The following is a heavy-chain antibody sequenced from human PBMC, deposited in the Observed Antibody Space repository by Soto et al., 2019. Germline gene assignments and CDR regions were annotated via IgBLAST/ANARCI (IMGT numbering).Heavy chain of an antibody. D-gene: IGHD2-21*02. Sequence: EVQLLESGGGLVQPGGSLRLSCAASGFTFSNYAMTWVRQAPGKGLEWVSTISGGGDGTFYADSVKGRFTISRDNSRNTVYLKMNSLRAEDTAVYYGAKKGLGSLTTYCNSGDCHYAFDIWGQGTMVTVSS. J-gene: IGHJ3*02. CDR2: ISGGGDGT. CDR1: GFTFSNYA. CDR3: AKKGLGSLTTYCNSGDCHYAFDI. V-gene: IGHV3-23*01.